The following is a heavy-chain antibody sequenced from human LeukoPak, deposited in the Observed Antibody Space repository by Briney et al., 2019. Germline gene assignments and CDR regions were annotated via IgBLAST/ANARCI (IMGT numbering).Heavy chain of an antibody. CDR2: IFPGASDT. V-gene: IGHV5-51*01. D-gene: IGHD4-23*01. CDR3: AKLTTVVTPRAFDI. J-gene: IGHJ3*02. CDR1: GYIFTSYW. Sequence: ESLKISCQGSGYIFTSYWIAWVRQMPGKGLAWMGIIFPGASDTRYSPSFQGHVTISADKSINTAYLQWSSLKASDTAMYYCAKLTTVVTPRAFDIWGLGTLVTVSS.